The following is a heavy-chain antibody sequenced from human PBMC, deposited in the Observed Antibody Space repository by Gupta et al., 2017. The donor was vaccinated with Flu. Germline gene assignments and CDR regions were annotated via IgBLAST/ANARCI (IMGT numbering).Heavy chain of an antibody. D-gene: IGHD3-22*01. Sequence: EVQLVESGGGLVQPGGSLRLSCAASGFTFSSYEMKCVRQAPGKGLEWVSYISSSGSTIYYADSVKGRFTISRDNAKNSLYLQMNSLRAEDTAVYYCAREPSHYYDSSGYYYPSGWGQGTLVTVSS. CDR2: ISSSGSTI. CDR1: GFTFSSYE. J-gene: IGHJ4*02. V-gene: IGHV3-48*03. CDR3: AREPSHYYDSSGYYYPSG.